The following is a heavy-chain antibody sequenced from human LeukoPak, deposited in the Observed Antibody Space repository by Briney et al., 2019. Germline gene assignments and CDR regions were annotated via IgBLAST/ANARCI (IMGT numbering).Heavy chain of an antibody. V-gene: IGHV1-18*01. J-gene: IGHJ4*02. CDR3: ARGVRIVGATQPFDY. D-gene: IGHD1-26*01. CDR1: GYTFTSYG. CDR2: ISAYNGNT. Sequence: ASVKVSCKASGYTFTSYGISWVRQAPGQGLEWMGWISAYNGNTNYAQKLQGRVTMTTDTSTSTAYMELRSLRSDDTAVYYCARGVRIVGATQPFDYWGQGTLVTVSS.